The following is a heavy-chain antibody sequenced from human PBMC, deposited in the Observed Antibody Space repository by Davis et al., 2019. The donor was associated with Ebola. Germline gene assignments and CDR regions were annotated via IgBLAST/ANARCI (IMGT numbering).Heavy chain of an antibody. V-gene: IGHV3-69-1*02. D-gene: IGHD2-21*02. CDR3: ARARIYCTRGICYSGYFDY. CDR2: LGTSADT. Sequence: GGSLRLSCSASGFIFSTYVMSWVRQAPGKGLEWVSTLGTSADTYYADSVEGRFTISRDNVKNLLFLQMSGLRAEDTAVYYCARARIYCTRGICYSGYFDYWGQGTLVTVSS. CDR1: GFIFSTYV. J-gene: IGHJ4*02.